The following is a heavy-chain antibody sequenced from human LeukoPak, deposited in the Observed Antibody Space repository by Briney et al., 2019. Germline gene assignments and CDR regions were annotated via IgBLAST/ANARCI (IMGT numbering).Heavy chain of an antibody. J-gene: IGHJ4*02. CDR3: ARDRYYYDSSGYYSFEY. D-gene: IGHD3-22*01. CDR2: ISSSGSTI. CDR1: GFTYSDYY. V-gene: IGHV3-11*01. Sequence: GGSLRLSCAASGFTYSDYYMSWIRQAPGKGLEWVSYISSSGSTIYYADSVKGRFTISRDNAKNSLYLQMNSLRAEDTAVYYCARDRYYYDSSGYYSFEYWGQGTLVTVSS.